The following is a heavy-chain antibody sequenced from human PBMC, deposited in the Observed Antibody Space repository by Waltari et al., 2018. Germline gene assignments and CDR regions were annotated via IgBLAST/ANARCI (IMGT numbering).Heavy chain of an antibody. D-gene: IGHD5-18*01. J-gene: IGHJ4*02. CDR2: ISWNSGSI. V-gene: IGHV3-9*01. CDR1: GFTFADYA. CDR3: ANSGYSYGSLDY. Sequence: VQLVESGGGVVQPGRSLRLSCAASGFTFADYAMHWVRQAPGKGLEWVSGISWNSGSIGYADSVKGRFTISRDNAKNSLYLQMNSLRAEDTALYYCANSGYSYGSLDYWGQGTLVTVSS.